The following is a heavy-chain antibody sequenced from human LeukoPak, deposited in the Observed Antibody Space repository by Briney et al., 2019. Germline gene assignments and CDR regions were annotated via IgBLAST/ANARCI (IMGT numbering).Heavy chain of an antibody. CDR3: ARMTVTTLFDY. J-gene: IGHJ4*02. CDR1: GFTFSDYY. D-gene: IGHD4-17*01. CDR2: ISSSGSTI. Sequence: GGSLRLSCAASGFTFSDYYMSWIRQAPGKGLGWVSYISSSGSTIYYADSVKGRFTISRDNAKNSLYLQMNSLRAEDTAVYYCARMTVTTLFDYWGQGTLVTVSS. V-gene: IGHV3-11*01.